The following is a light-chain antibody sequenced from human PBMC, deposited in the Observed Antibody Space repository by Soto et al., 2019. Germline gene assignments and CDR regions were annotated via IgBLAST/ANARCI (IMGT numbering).Light chain of an antibody. CDR2: YTS. Sequence: EIVMTQSPATLSVSPGESATLSCRASQSVSSDLAWYQQKPGQAPRLLIYYTSTRATGFPARFSGGGSGTEFTLTISSLQSEDFAVYYCQQYNNWPPITFGQGTRPEV. J-gene: IGKJ5*01. V-gene: IGKV3-15*01. CDR1: QSVSSD. CDR3: QQYNNWPPIT.